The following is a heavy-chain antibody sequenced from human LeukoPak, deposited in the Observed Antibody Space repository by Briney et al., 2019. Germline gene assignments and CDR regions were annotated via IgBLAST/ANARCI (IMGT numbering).Heavy chain of an antibody. D-gene: IGHD3-10*01. V-gene: IGHV4-59*08. CDR2: IYYSGTT. CDR3: ARQVKTYYGSGSFDY. CDR1: GGSISSYY. Sequence: SETLSLTCTVSGGSISSYYWSWIRQPPGKGLEWIGYIYYSGTTNYNPSLKSRVTISVDTSKNQFSLKLSSVTAADTAVYYCARQVKTYYGSGSFDYWGQGTLVTVSS. J-gene: IGHJ4*02.